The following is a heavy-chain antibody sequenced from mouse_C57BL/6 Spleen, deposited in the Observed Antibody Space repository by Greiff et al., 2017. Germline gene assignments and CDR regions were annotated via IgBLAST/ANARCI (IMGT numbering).Heavy chain of an antibody. CDR1: GYTFTDYN. CDR2: INPNNGGT. Sequence: VQLQQSGPELVKPGASVKIPCKASGYTFTDYNMDWVKQSHGKSLEWIGDINPNNGGTIYNQKFKGKATLTVDKSSSTAYMELRSLTSEDTAVYYCARWHYYYGHYAMGYWGQGTSVTVSS. CDR3: ARWHYYYGHYAMGY. J-gene: IGHJ4*01. V-gene: IGHV1-18*01. D-gene: IGHD1-1*01.